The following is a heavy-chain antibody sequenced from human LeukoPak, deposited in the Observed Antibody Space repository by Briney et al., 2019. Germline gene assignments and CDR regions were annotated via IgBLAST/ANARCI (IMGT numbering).Heavy chain of an antibody. D-gene: IGHD3-9*01. CDR1: GFTFSNYN. Sequence: LRLSCAASGFTFSNYNMNWVRQPPGKGLEWIGYIYYSGSTYYNPSLKSRVTISVDTSKNQFSLKLSSVTAADTAVYYCARVSDMRYFDYWGQGTLVTVSS. CDR2: IYYSGST. CDR3: ARVSDMRYFDY. J-gene: IGHJ4*02. V-gene: IGHV4-30-4*08.